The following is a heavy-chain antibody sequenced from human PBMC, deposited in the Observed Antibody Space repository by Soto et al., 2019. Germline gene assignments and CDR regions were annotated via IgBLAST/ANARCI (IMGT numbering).Heavy chain of an antibody. D-gene: IGHD3-16*01. CDR1: GYTFTNFG. CDR3: ARGGTPMDD. CDR2: ISAYNGNT. J-gene: IGHJ4*02. V-gene: IGHV1-18*01. Sequence: QVQLVQSGAEVKKPGASVKVSCKASGYTFTNFGISWVRQAPGQGLEWMGGISAYNGNTNYAQNFQGRVTMTTDTATSTAYMELRSRRPDDTAGEYSARGGTPMDDWGQGTLVTVSS.